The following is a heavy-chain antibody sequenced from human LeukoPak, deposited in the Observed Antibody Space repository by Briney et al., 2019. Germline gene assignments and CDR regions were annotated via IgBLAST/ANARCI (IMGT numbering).Heavy chain of an antibody. V-gene: IGHV3-23*01. D-gene: IGHD2/OR15-2a*01. CDR1: GFTFTTYA. CDR2: ISGSGGST. J-gene: IGHJ6*02. CDR3: AKDLSYGMDV. Sequence: GGSLRLSCAASGFTFTTYAMTWVRQAPGKGLEWVSAISGSGGSTYYADSVKGRFTISRDNSKNTLYLQMNSLRAGDTAVYYCAKDLSYGMDVWGQGTTVTVSS.